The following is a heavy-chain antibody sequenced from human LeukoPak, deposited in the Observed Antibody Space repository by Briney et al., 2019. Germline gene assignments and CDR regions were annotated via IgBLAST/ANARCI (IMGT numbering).Heavy chain of an antibody. D-gene: IGHD3-16*01. J-gene: IGHJ3*02. V-gene: IGHV3-23*01. Sequence: PGGSLRLSCAASGFTFSSYAMSWVRQAPGKGLEWVSAISGSGGSTYYADSVKGRFTISRDNSKNTLYPQMNSLRAEDTAVYYCARPSHYGDAFDIWGQGTMVTVSS. CDR2: ISGSGGST. CDR1: GFTFSSYA. CDR3: ARPSHYGDAFDI.